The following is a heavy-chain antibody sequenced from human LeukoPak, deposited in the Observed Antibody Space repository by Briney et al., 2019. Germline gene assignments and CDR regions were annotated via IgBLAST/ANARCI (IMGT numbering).Heavy chain of an antibody. CDR1: GFTFSDYY. V-gene: IGHV3-11*01. Sequence: GGSLRLSCAASGFTFSDYYMSWIRQAPGKGLEWVSYISSIGSTIYYADSVKGRFTIARDNAKNSLYLQMNSLRAEDTAVYYCARPNVYSSSWYYFDYWGQGTLVTVSS. CDR3: ARPNVYSSSWYYFDY. CDR2: ISSIGSTI. D-gene: IGHD6-13*01. J-gene: IGHJ4*02.